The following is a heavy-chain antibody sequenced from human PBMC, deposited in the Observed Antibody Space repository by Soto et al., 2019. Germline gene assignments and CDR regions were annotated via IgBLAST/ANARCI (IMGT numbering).Heavy chain of an antibody. D-gene: IGHD6-13*01. V-gene: IGHV1-18*01. CDR3: ARASDSNFDY. J-gene: IGHJ4*02. CDR1: GYTFTSYG. CDR2: INAGNGYT. Sequence: ASVKVSCKASGYTFTSYGISWVRQAPGQGLEYMGWINAGNGYTTYSQKFQDRVTITRDTSASTAYMELSSLRSEDTAIYYCARASDSNFDYWGQGALVTVSS.